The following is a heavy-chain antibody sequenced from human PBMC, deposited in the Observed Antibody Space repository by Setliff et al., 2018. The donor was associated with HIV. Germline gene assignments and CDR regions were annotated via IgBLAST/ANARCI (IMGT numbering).Heavy chain of an antibody. Sequence: GESLKISCAASGFTASTYGLHWVRQAPGKGLEWVAVISYDGSKTYYGDSAKGRFTISRDNAKNSLYLQMNSLRVEDTAVYYCAGSRGYFVQADWGQGTLVTVSS. CDR3: AGSRGYFVQAD. D-gene: IGHD3-22*01. J-gene: IGHJ4*02. CDR1: GFTASTYG. CDR2: ISYDGSKT. V-gene: IGHV3-30*03.